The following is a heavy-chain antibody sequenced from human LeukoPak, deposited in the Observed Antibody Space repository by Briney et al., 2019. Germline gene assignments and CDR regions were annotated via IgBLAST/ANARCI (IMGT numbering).Heavy chain of an antibody. CDR1: GFTFSSYA. V-gene: IGHV3-23*01. CDR2: ISGSGGST. Sequence: LPGGSLILSCAASGFTFSSYAMSWVRQAPGKGLEWVSAISGSGGSTYYADSVKGRLTISRDNSRNTLYLQINSLRAEDTAVYYCAKGPKYDFWSGTRDYYFDYWGQGTLVTVPS. J-gene: IGHJ4*02. D-gene: IGHD3-3*01. CDR3: AKGPKYDFWSGTRDYYFDY.